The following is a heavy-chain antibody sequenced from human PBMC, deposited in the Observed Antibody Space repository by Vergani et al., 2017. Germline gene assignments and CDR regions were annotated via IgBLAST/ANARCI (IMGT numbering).Heavy chain of an antibody. CDR1: GGTFSSYG. CDR2: ISAYNGNT. CDR3: ARAPVWFGETLKSLDY. J-gene: IGHJ4*02. V-gene: IGHV1-18*01. D-gene: IGHD3-10*01. Sequence: QVQLVQSGAEVKKPGSSVKVSCKASGGTFSSYGISWVRQAPGQGLEWMGWISAYNGNTNYAQKLQGRVTMTTDTSTSTAYMELRSLRSDDTAVYYCARAPVWFGETLKSLDYWGQGTLVTVSS.